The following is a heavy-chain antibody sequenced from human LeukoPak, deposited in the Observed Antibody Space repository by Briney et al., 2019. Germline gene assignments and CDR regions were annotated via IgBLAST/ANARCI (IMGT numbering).Heavy chain of an antibody. CDR2: INHSGST. CDR3: AREGYCSGGSCFYFDY. CDR1: GGSFSGDY. J-gene: IGHJ4*02. V-gene: IGHV4-34*01. D-gene: IGHD2-15*01. Sequence: SETLSLTCAVYGGSFSGDYWSWIRQPPGKGLEWIGEINHSGSTNYNPSLKSRVTISVDTSKNQFSLKLSSVTAADTAVYYCAREGYCSGGSCFYFDYWGQGTLVTVSS.